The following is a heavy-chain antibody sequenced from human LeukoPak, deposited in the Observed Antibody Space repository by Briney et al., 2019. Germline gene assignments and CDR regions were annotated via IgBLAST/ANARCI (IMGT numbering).Heavy chain of an antibody. J-gene: IGHJ4*02. D-gene: IGHD6-13*01. CDR1: GGSFSGYY. CDR2: IKHIGST. Sequence: SETLSLTCAVYGGSFSGYYWSWIRQPPGKGLEWIGEIKHIGSTNYNPSLKSRVTISVDTSKNQFSLKLSSVAAADTAVYYCARSAHSGAAAGVYWGQGTLVTVSS. V-gene: IGHV4-34*01. CDR3: ARSAHSGAAAGVY.